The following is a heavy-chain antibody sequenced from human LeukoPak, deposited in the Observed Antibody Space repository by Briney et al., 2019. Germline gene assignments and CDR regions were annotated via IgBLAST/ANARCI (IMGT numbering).Heavy chain of an antibody. CDR2: VLYSGTP. D-gene: IGHD5-18*01. CDR3: ATSGRGYSYGTIDY. Sequence: SETLSLTCNVSGGSISPYYWSWIRQPPGKELEWIGYVLYSGTPNYNPSLKSRVTISVDASRTQFSLRLRSVTAADTAVYYCATSGRGYSYGTIDYWGHGTLVTVSS. CDR1: GGSISPYY. V-gene: IGHV4-59*01. J-gene: IGHJ4*01.